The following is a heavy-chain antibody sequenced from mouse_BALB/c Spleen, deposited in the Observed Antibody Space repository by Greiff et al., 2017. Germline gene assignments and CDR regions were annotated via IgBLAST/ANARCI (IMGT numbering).Heavy chain of an antibody. Sequence: EVKLVESGGGLVKPGGSLKLSCAASGFTFSSYAMSWVRQTPEKRLEWVASISSGGSTYYPDSVKGRFTISRDNARNILYLQMSSLRSEDTAMYYCARVDYYGSSDAMDYWGQGTSVTVSS. CDR3: ARVDYYGSSDAMDY. CDR2: ISSGGST. CDR1: GFTFSSYA. J-gene: IGHJ4*01. V-gene: IGHV5-6-5*01. D-gene: IGHD1-1*01.